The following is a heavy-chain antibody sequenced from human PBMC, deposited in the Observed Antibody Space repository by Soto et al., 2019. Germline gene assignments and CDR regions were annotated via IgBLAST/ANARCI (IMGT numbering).Heavy chain of an antibody. J-gene: IGHJ4*02. Sequence: VGSLRFACAASGFTFRSYGMMWVRQAPGKGVEWVSAISQSAGGNTYYADSVKGRLTISRDDSKNTLYLQMDSLRPEDTAQYYGWGWSYDYWGQGTRDTVSS. V-gene: IGHV3-23*01. CDR2: ISQSAGGNT. CDR3: WGWSYDY. CDR1: GFTFRSYG. D-gene: IGHD1-26*01.